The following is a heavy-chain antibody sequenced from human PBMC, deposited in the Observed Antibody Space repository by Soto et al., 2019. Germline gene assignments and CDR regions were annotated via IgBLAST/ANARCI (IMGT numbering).Heavy chain of an antibody. CDR3: ARYSGYEGLRFDP. D-gene: IGHD5-12*01. J-gene: IGHJ5*02. Sequence: SETLSLTCTVSGGSLSSGDYSWSWIRQPPGKGLEWIGYIYYSGSTYYNPSLKSRVTISVDTSKNQFSLKLSSVTAADTAVYYCARYSGYEGLRFDPWGQGTLVT. V-gene: IGHV4-30-4*01. CDR1: GGSLSSGDYS. CDR2: IYYSGST.